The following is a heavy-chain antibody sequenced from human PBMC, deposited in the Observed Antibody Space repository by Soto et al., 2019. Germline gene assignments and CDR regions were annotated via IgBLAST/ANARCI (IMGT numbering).Heavy chain of an antibody. J-gene: IGHJ4*02. CDR2: IYYSGST. Sequence: QVQLQESGPGLVKPSGTLSLTCAVSGGSISSGDWCWSWVRQSPGKGLEWIGEIYYSGSTTYTPSLKRRVTISADKSETQFSRRLSSVIAADTALYYCARRGCDSIFVSLDYCGQGTLVTVSS. V-gene: IGHV4-4*02. CDR1: GGSISSGDW. D-gene: IGHD2-21*02. CDR3: ARRGCDSIFVSLDY.